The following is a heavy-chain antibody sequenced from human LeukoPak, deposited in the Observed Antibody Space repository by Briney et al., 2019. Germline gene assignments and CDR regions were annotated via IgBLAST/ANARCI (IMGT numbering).Heavy chain of an antibody. Sequence: GGSLRLSCAASGFTFDDYGMIWVRQAPGKGLEWVSGINWNGGSTGYADSVKGRFTISRDNAKNSLYLQMNSLRAEDTAVYYCAKGSALSLWFGESKIEFDYWGQGTLVTVSS. J-gene: IGHJ4*02. D-gene: IGHD3-10*01. V-gene: IGHV3-20*04. CDR3: AKGSALSLWFGESKIEFDY. CDR2: INWNGGST. CDR1: GFTFDDYG.